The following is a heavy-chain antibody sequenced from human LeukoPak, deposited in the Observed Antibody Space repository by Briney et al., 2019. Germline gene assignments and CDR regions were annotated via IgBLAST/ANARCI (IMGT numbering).Heavy chain of an antibody. CDR2: IWYDGSNK. V-gene: IGHV3-33*01. CDR3: ARDWLEGGYSSGWYDY. CDR1: GFTFSSYG. J-gene: IGHJ4*02. Sequence: PGGSLRLSCAASGFTFSSYGMHWVRQAPGKGLEWVAVIWYDGSNKYYADSVKGRFTISRDNSKNTLYLQMNSLRAEDTAVYYCARDWLEGGYSSGWYDYWGQGTLVTVSS. D-gene: IGHD6-19*01.